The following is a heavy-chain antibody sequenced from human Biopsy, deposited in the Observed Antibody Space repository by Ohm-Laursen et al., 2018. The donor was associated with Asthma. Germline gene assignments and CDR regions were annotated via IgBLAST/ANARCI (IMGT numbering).Heavy chain of an antibody. V-gene: IGHV3-30*03. CDR2: ISYDGSNK. CDR3: ARDMDRDGWYFDY. Sequence: SLRLSCSASGFTFSSYGMYWVRQAPGKGLEWVAVISYDGSNKYYADSVRGRFTISRDNSKNTLYLQMNSLRGDDTAVYYCARDMDRDGWYFDYWGQGTLVTVSS. CDR1: GFTFSSYG. D-gene: IGHD5-24*01. J-gene: IGHJ4*02.